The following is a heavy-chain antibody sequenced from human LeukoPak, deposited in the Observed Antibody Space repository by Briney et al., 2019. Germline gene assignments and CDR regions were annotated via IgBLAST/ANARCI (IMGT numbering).Heavy chain of an antibody. CDR3: ARVNDDKTGEAFDI. V-gene: IGHV3-53*01. J-gene: IGHJ3*02. D-gene: IGHD3-22*01. CDR2: IYSGGST. Sequence: RPGGSLRLSCAASGFTVSSNYMSWVRQAPGKGLEWVSVIYSGGSTYYADSVKGRFTISRDNSKNTLYLQMNSLRAEDTAVYYCARVNDDKTGEAFDIWGQGTMVTVSS. CDR1: GFTVSSNY.